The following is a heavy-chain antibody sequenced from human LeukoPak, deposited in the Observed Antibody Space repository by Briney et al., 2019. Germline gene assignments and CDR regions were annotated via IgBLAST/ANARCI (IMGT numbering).Heavy chain of an antibody. J-gene: IGHJ3*02. CDR3: ARERVDYYYDSSGYFNGAFDI. CDR2: ISAYNGNT. Sequence: ASVKVSCKASGYTFTSYGISWVRQAPGQGLEWMGWISAYNGNTNYAQKLQGRVTMTTDTSTSTAYMELRSLRSDDTAVYYCARERVDYYYDSSGYFNGAFDIWGQGTMVTVSS. CDR1: GYTFTSYG. D-gene: IGHD3-22*01. V-gene: IGHV1-18*01.